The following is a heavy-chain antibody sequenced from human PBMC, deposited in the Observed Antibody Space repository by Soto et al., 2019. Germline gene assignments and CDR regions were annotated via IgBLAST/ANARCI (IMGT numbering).Heavy chain of an antibody. CDR2: FHYSGST. CDR3: SRGFVRSHFDY. V-gene: IGHV4-39*01. D-gene: IGHD2-21*01. Sequence: SETLSLTCTVSGGSISSRDSYWGWIRQPPGKGLEWIGSFHYSGSTYYNPSLKSRFTISVDTSKNQLSLRVTSVTAADTAVYYCSRGFVRSHFDYWGQGTLVTVSS. CDR1: GGSISSRDSY. J-gene: IGHJ4*02.